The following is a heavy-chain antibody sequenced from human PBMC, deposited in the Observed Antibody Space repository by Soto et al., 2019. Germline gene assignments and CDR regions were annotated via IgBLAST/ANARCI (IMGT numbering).Heavy chain of an antibody. D-gene: IGHD6-19*01. CDR1: GFTISDNY. J-gene: IGHJ4*02. CDR2: IYSGGDT. CDR3: ARGERSGWAHFDY. V-gene: IGHV3-53*01. Sequence: GGSLRLSCAASGFTISDNYMNWVRQAPGKGLEWVSVIYSGGDTYYADSVKGRFTISRDNSKNTLYLQMNNLRAEDTAVYYCARGERSGWAHFDYWGQGTLVTVSS.